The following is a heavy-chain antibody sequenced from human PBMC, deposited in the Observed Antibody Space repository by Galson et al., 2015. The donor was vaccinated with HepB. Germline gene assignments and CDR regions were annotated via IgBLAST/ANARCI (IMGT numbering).Heavy chain of an antibody. Sequence: SLRLSCAASRFTFSNYAMHWVRQAPGKGLEWVALISPDGSEKYYADSVKGRFTVSRDNSKNTLYLHMNSLRAEDTAVYSCASDYYYDSSGYFHYWGQGTLVTVSS. CDR1: RFTFSNYA. J-gene: IGHJ4*02. D-gene: IGHD3-22*01. CDR2: ISPDGSEK. CDR3: ASDYYYDSSGYFHY. V-gene: IGHV3-30*04.